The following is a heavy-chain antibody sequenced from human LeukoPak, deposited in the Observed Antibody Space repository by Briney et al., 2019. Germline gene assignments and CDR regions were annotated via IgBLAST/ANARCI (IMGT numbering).Heavy chain of an antibody. J-gene: IGHJ4*02. Sequence: ASVKVSCKASGGTFSSYAISWVRQAPGQGLEWMGGIIPIFGTANYAQKFQGRVTITADESTSTAYMELSSLRSEDTAVYYCARVGGGYYYDSSGYCYGGFDYWGQGTLVTVSS. CDR2: IIPIFGTA. D-gene: IGHD3-22*01. V-gene: IGHV1-69*13. CDR3: ARVGGGYYYDSSGYCYGGFDY. CDR1: GGTFSSYA.